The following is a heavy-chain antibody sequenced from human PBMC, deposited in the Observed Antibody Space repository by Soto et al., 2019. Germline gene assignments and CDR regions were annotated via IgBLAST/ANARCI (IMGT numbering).Heavy chain of an antibody. CDR1: GSSISSSNYY. CDR3: ARSSSGSYFDY. V-gene: IGHV4-39*01. Sequence: SETLSLTCTVSGSSISSSNYYWGWIRQPPGKGLEWIGSIYYSGSTYYNPSLKSRVTISVDTSKNQFSLKLSSVTAADTAVYYCARSSSGSYFDYWGQGTLVTVS. J-gene: IGHJ4*02. D-gene: IGHD1-26*01. CDR2: IYYSGST.